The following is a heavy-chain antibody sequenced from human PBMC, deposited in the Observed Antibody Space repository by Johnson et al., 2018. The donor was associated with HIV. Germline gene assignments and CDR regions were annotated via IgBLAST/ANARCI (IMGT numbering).Heavy chain of an antibody. V-gene: IGHV3-30-3*01. CDR3: ARDRFYSSSWEGAADAFDI. CDR2: ISYDGSNK. Sequence: QVQLVESGGGVVQPGRSLRLSCAASGFTFSSYAMHWVRQAPGKGLEWVAVISYDGSNKYYADSVKGRFTISRDNSKNTLYLQMNSLRAEDTAVYYCARDRFYSSSWEGAADAFDIWCQGTMVTVSS. J-gene: IGHJ3*02. D-gene: IGHD6-13*01. CDR1: GFTFSSYA.